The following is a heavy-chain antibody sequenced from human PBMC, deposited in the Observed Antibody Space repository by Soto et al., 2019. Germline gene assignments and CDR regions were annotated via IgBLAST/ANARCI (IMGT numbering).Heavy chain of an antibody. CDR1: SGSISTYY. J-gene: IGHJ5*02. V-gene: IGHV4-59*01. CDR2: IYYTGST. Sequence: SETLSLTCTVSSGSISTYYWSWIRQPPGKGLEWIGYIYYTGSTNYNPSLKTRVDISIDTSKNQFSLNLSSVTAADTAVYYCARTGIAAANWFDPWGQGTLVTVSS. D-gene: IGHD6-13*01. CDR3: ARTGIAAANWFDP.